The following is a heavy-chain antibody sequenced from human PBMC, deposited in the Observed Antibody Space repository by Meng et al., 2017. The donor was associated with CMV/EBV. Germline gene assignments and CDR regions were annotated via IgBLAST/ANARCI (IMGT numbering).Heavy chain of an antibody. CDR3: ARGPGYCSSTSCYMWLDGGGMDV. V-gene: IGHV3-33*01. CDR2: IWYDGSNK. CDR1: GFTFSSYG. Sequence: GESLKISCAASGFTFSSYGMHGVRQAPGKGLEWVAVIWYDGSNKYYADSVKGRFTISRDNSKNTLYLQMNSLRAEDTAVYYCARGPGYCSSTSCYMWLDGGGMDVWGQGTTVTVSS. D-gene: IGHD2-2*02. J-gene: IGHJ6*02.